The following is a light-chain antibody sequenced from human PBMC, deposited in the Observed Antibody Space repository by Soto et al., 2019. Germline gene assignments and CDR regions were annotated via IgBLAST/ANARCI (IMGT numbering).Light chain of an antibody. CDR3: QQYNNWPYT. Sequence: ERVMTHSPASLSVSLVERATLSCRASQRISTNLAWYQHIPGQAPRLLIFDASTRATGVPARFSGSGSGTDFTLTISSLKSEDFAVYYCQQYNNWPYTFGQGTKVDIK. CDR1: QRISTN. V-gene: IGKV3D-15*01. CDR2: DAS. J-gene: IGKJ2*01.